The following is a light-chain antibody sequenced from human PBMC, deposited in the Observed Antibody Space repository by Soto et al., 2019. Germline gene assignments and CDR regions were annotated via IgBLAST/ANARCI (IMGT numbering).Light chain of an antibody. CDR3: QSYDSSLTVV. V-gene: IGLV1-40*01. J-gene: IGLJ2*01. CDR2: GNT. Sequence: QSALTQPPSVSGAPGRRVTISCTGSSSNIGAGYDVHWYQQFPGTTPKFLIYGNTNRPSGVPDRFSASKSGTSASLDITGLQAEDEAEYFCQSYDSSLTVVFGGGTKVTVL. CDR1: SSNIGAGYD.